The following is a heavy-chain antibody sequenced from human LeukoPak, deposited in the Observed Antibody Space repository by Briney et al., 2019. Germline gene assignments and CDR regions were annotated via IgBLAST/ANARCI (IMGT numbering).Heavy chain of an antibody. J-gene: IGHJ4*02. CDR1: GFTFSSYA. D-gene: IGHD1-26*01. Sequence: GGSLRLSCAASGFTFSSYAMSWVRQAPGKGLEWVSVISASGGNTYYADSVKGRFTISRDNSKNTLYLQMNSLRAEDTAVFYCAKENHGIVGATTLIDYWGQGTLVTVSS. CDR2: ISASGGNT. V-gene: IGHV3-23*01. CDR3: AKENHGIVGATTLIDY.